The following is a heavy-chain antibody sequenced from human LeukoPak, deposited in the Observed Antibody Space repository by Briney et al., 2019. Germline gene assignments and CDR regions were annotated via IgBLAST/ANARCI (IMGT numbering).Heavy chain of an antibody. CDR2: IRYHGNNK. Sequence: PSETLSLTCTVSGGSISSSSYYWGWIRQPPGKGLEWVAFIRYHGNNKYYADSVKGRFTISRDNSKNTLYLQMNSLRAEDTAVYYCARRMVAAGGLDYWGQGTLVTVSS. CDR1: GGSISSSSYY. D-gene: IGHD2-15*01. J-gene: IGHJ4*02. V-gene: IGHV3-30*02. CDR3: ARRMVAAGGLDY.